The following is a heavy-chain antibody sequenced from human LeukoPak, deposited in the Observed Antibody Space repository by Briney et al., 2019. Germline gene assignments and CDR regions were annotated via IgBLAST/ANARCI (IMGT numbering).Heavy chain of an antibody. CDR3: ARAPVLGWELLGGVYYFDY. CDR1: GDSYSSPY. D-gene: IGHD1-26*01. J-gene: IGHJ4*02. CDR2: INHSGST. Sequence: SETLSLTCTVSGDSYSSPYWSWIRQPPGKGLEWIGEINHSGSTNYNPSLKSRVTISVDTSKNQFSLKLSSVTAADTAVYYCARAPVLGWELLGGVYYFDYWGQXTLXXVSS. V-gene: IGHV4-34*01.